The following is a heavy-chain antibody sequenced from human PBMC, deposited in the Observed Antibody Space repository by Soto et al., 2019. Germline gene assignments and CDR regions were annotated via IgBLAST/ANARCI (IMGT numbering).Heavy chain of an antibody. CDR2: IHAGNGNT. Sequence: ASVKVSFKASGYTFTTYSMHWVRQAPGQRLEWMGWIHAGNGNTEHSQKFQGRVTITRDTSASTAYLELGSLRSEDTAVYYCARAACSSTSCYNYYAYGMDVWGQGTAVTVS. CDR3: ARAACSSTSCYNYYAYGMDV. CDR1: GYTFTTYS. D-gene: IGHD2-2*01. V-gene: IGHV1-3*01. J-gene: IGHJ6*02.